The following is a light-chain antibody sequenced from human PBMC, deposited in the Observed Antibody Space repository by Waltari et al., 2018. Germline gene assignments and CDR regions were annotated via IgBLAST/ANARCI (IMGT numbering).Light chain of an antibody. V-gene: IGLV1-44*01. CDR1: SSNIGSNI. CDR3: ASWDDSLNGRWE. Sequence: QSVLTQPPSASGAPGPRVTISCSGSSSNIGSNIFNWYQQVPGTTPKLLIHRNDPRPSGVPDLFSGSKSGTSASLAISGLRSDDEADYFCASWDDSLNGRWEFGGGTKVTVI. J-gene: IGLJ2*01. CDR2: RND.